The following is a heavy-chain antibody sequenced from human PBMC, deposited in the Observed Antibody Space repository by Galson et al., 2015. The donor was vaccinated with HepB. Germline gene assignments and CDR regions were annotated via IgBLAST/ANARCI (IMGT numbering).Heavy chain of an antibody. CDR1: GFTFSNYW. J-gene: IGHJ4*02. V-gene: IGHV3-74*01. CDR2: IKSDGETA. Sequence: SLRLSCAASGFTFSNYWMHWVRQAPGKGLVWVSRIKSDGETADYADSVKGRFTISRDNAKNTLSLQMESLRAEDTALYYCVRTITPAPIPLLDCWGQGTLVTVSS. CDR3: VRTITPAPIPLLDC. D-gene: IGHD3-10*01.